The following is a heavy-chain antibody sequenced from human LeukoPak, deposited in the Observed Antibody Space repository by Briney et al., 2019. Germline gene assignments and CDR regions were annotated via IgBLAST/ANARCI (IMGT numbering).Heavy chain of an antibody. CDR3: AREFEYDYVWGSYRALDY. V-gene: IGHV1-69*04. CDR1: GGTFSSYA. Sequence: SVKVSCKASGGTFSSYAIRWVRQAPGQGGEWMGRIIPILGIANYAQKFQGRVTITADKSTSTAYMELSSLRSEDTAVYYCAREFEYDYVWGSYRALDYWGQGTLVTVSS. CDR2: IIPILGIA. D-gene: IGHD3-16*02. J-gene: IGHJ4*02.